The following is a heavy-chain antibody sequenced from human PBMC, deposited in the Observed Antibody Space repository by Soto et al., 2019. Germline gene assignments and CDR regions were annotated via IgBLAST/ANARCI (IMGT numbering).Heavy chain of an antibody. D-gene: IGHD3-3*01. J-gene: IGHJ5*02. V-gene: IGHV4-59*08. CDR1: GGSISGAY. CDR2: TANT. Sequence: LSLTCTVSGGSISGAYWSWIRQSPGKGLEWIGYTANTNYNPSLMGRVTISVDMSNNQFYLRLTSVTAADTAVYYCARHGREGSPGFWSWFDPWGRGALVTVSS. CDR3: ARHGREGSPGFWSWFDP.